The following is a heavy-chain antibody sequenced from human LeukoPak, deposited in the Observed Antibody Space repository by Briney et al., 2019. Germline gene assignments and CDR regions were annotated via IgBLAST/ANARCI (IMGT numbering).Heavy chain of an antibody. CDR2: ISSSSSYI. CDR1: GFTFSSYS. D-gene: IGHD6-19*01. V-gene: IGHV3-21*01. Sequence: GGSLRLSCAASGFTFSSYSMTWVRQAPGKGLEWVSSISSSSSYIYYADSVKGRFTISRDNAKNSLYLQMNSLRAEDTAVYYCARDVGAVAGIGGSHYYWGQGTLVTVSS. J-gene: IGHJ4*02. CDR3: ARDVGAVAGIGGSHYY.